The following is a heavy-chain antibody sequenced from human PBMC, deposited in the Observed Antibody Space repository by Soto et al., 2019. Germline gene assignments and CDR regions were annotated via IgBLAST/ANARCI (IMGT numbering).Heavy chain of an antibody. J-gene: IGHJ3*02. CDR1: GFTFGYYA. CDR3: TRDYSLKNYDFWSGYYTGDAFDI. Sequence: PGGSLRLSCTASGFTFGYYAMSWVRQSPGKGLEWVGFIRSKAYGGTTEYAASVKGRFTISRDDSKSIAYLQMNSLKTEDTAVYYCTRDYSLKNYDFWSGYYTGDAFDIWGQGTMVTVSS. V-gene: IGHV3-49*04. CDR2: IRSKAYGGTT. D-gene: IGHD3-3*01.